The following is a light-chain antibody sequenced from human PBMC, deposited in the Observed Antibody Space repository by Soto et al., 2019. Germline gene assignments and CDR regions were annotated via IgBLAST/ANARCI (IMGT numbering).Light chain of an antibody. CDR1: SSDVGRYDY. J-gene: IGLJ3*02. V-gene: IGLV2-14*01. Sequence: QSALTQPASVSGSPGQSITISCTGTSSDVGRYDYVSWFQQHPGKAPKLMIYEVANRPSGVSDRFSGSKSGNTASLTISGLQAEDEADYYCAAWDDSLNGPWVFGGGTKLTVL. CDR3: AAWDDSLNGPWV. CDR2: EVA.